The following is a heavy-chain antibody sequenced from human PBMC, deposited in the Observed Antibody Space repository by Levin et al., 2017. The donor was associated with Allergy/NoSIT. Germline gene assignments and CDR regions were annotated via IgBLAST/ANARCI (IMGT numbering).Heavy chain of an antibody. Sequence: ASVKVSCKASGYTFTSYDINWVRQAAGQGPEWMGWMSPYSGNTGYAQKFQGRVTMTRDASISTAYMELSSLRSDDTAVYYCARGPPNWGYDYWGQGTLVTVSA. D-gene: IGHD7-27*01. CDR1: GYTFTSYD. CDR2: MSPYSGNT. V-gene: IGHV1-8*01. CDR3: ARGPPNWGYDY. J-gene: IGHJ4*02.